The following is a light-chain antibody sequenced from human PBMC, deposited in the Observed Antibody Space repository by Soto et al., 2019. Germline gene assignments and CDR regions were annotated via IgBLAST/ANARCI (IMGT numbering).Light chain of an antibody. Sequence: QSVLTQPASVSGSPGQSITISCTGTSSDVGGYNFVSWYQQHPDKAPKLMIYDVSNRPSGVSNRFSGSKSGNTASLTISRLQAEDEADYFCSSYISSSNVVFGGGTKVTVL. CDR3: SSYISSSNVV. V-gene: IGLV2-14*03. CDR2: DVS. J-gene: IGLJ2*01. CDR1: SSDVGGYNF.